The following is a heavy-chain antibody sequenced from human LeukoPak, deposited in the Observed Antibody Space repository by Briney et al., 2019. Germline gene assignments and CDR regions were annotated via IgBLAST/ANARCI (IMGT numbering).Heavy chain of an antibody. CDR2: TRYDEDNK. Sequence: GGSLRLSCAASGFTFSSYAMHWVRQAPGKGLEWVAFTRYDEDNKYYADSVKGRFTISRDNSKNTLYLQMSSLRAEDTAVYYCAKDTSTISVSGTCFDYWGQGTLVTVSS. CDR1: GFTFSSYA. V-gene: IGHV3-30*02. J-gene: IGHJ4*02. D-gene: IGHD6-19*01. CDR3: AKDTSTISVSGTCFDY.